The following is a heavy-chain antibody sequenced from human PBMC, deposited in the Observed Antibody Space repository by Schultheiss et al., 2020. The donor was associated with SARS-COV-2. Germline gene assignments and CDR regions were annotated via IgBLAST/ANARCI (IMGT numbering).Heavy chain of an antibody. V-gene: IGHV3-48*03. D-gene: IGHD2-2*01. Sequence: GESLKISCAASGFTFSSYEMNWVRQAPGKGLEWVSYISSSGSTIYYADSVKGRFTISRDNAKNSLYLQMNSLRAEDTAVYYCAKSGGYCSSTSCYPNWFDTWGQGTLVTVSS. J-gene: IGHJ5*02. CDR3: AKSGGYCSSTSCYPNWFDT. CDR2: ISSSGSTI. CDR1: GFTFSSYE.